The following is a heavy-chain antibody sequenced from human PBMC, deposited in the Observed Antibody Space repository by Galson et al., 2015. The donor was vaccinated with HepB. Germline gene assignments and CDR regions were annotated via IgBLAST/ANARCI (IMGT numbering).Heavy chain of an antibody. CDR3: ARGIWSSTNTGYYFDS. CDR2: IDAGNGRT. D-gene: IGHD2-15*01. Sequence: SVKVSCKASGYMFTKYAIHWVRQAPGQRPEWMGWIDAGNGRTKYSQNFQGRVTITRDTSANLAYVEMSSLRSEDTATYYCARGIWSSTNTGYYFDSWGQGTQVTVSS. J-gene: IGHJ4*02. V-gene: IGHV1-3*01. CDR1: GYMFTKYA.